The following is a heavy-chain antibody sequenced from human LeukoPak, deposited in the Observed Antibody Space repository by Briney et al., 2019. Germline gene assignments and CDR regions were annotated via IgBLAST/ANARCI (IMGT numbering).Heavy chain of an antibody. CDR3: ARSRGYSYGPFDY. Sequence: SQTLSLTCTVSGGSISSYYWSWIRQPPGKGLEWIGYIYYSGSTNYNPSLKSRVTISVDTSKNQFSLKLSSVTAADTAVYYCARSRGYSYGPFDYWGQGTLVTVSS. V-gene: IGHV4-59*01. CDR2: IYYSGST. CDR1: GGSISSYY. J-gene: IGHJ4*02. D-gene: IGHD5-18*01.